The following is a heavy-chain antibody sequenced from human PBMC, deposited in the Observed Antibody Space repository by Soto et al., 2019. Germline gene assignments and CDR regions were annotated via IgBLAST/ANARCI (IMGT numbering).Heavy chain of an antibody. J-gene: IGHJ4*02. V-gene: IGHV3-23*01. Sequence: EVQLLESGGGLVEPGGSLRLSCAASGFTFSSYAMSWVRQAPGKGLEWVSAISGSGGSTYYADSVKGRFTISRDNSKNTLYLQMNSLRAEDTAVYYCAKDNLDYDYIWGSHRQAPYYFDYWGQGTLVTVSS. CDR2: ISGSGGST. CDR3: AKDNLDYDYIWGSHRQAPYYFDY. CDR1: GFTFSSYA. D-gene: IGHD3-16*02.